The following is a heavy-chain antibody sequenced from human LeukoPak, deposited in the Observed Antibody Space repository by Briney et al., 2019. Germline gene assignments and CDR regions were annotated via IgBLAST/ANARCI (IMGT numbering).Heavy chain of an antibody. CDR1: GGSISSGGYY. CDR2: IYYSGST. Sequence: PSQTLSLTCTVSGGSISSGGYYWSWIRQPPGKGLEWIGYIYYSGSTNYNPSLKSRVTISVDTSKNQFSLKLSSVTAADTAVYYCARQAAQLPNAFDIWGQGTMVTVSS. V-gene: IGHV4-61*08. J-gene: IGHJ3*02. D-gene: IGHD2-2*01. CDR3: ARQAAQLPNAFDI.